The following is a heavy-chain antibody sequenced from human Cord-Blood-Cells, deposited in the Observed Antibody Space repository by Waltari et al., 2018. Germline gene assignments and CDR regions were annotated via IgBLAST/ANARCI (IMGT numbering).Heavy chain of an antibody. Sequence: EVQLLESGGGLVQPGGSLRLSCAASGFTFSSYAMSWVRQAPGKGLEWVSAISGSGGSKYYADAVKGRFTISRDNSKNTLYLQMNSLRAEDTAVYYCAKEGFWSGYYDYWGQGTLVTVSS. CDR3: AKEGFWSGYYDY. CDR2: ISGSGGSK. CDR1: GFTFSSYA. V-gene: IGHV3-23*01. J-gene: IGHJ4*02. D-gene: IGHD3-3*01.